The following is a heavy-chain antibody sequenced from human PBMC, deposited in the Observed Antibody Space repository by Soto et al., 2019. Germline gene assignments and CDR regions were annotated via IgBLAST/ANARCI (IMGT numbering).Heavy chain of an antibody. Sequence: EVQLVESGGGLVQPGESLRLSCAASGFTFSYYWMHWVRQTPGKGLLWVSHIHNDGSRTTYADSVKGRFTISRDNARNTVYLQMNSLRDDDTAGYYCARGDRGAFDLWGQGTAVTVSS. CDR2: IHNDGSRT. J-gene: IGHJ3*01. D-gene: IGHD1-26*01. CDR1: GFTFSYYW. V-gene: IGHV3-74*03. CDR3: ARGDRGAFDL.